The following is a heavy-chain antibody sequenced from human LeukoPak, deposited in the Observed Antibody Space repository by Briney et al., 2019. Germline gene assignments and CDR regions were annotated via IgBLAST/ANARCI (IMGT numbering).Heavy chain of an antibody. J-gene: IGHJ3*02. Sequence: AGGSLRLSCAASGFTFSSYAMSWVRQAPGKGLEWVSAISGSGGSTYYADSVKGRFTISRDNSKNTLYLQMNSLRAEDTAVYYCAREALNTVVTLPDAFDIWGQGTMVTVSS. V-gene: IGHV3-23*01. CDR3: AREALNTVVTLPDAFDI. CDR2: ISGSGGST. D-gene: IGHD4-23*01. CDR1: GFTFSSYA.